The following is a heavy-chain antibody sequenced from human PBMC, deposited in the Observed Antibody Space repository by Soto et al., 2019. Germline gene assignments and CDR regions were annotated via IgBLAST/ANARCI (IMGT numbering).Heavy chain of an antibody. Sequence: GASVKVSCKASGYTFTSYGISWVRQAPGQGLEWMGWISAYNGNTNYAQKLQGRVTMTTDTSTSTAYMELRSQRSDDTGQDYGARVRPTADYYDSSGPATNNWFAPWGQGTLVTVSS. CDR1: GYTFTSYG. J-gene: IGHJ5*02. V-gene: IGHV1-18*04. CDR3: ARVRPTADYYDSSGPATNNWFAP. CDR2: ISAYNGNT. D-gene: IGHD3-22*01.